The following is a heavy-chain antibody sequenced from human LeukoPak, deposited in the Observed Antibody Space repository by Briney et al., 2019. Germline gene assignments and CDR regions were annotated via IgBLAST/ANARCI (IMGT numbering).Heavy chain of an antibody. CDR1: GGSISSSTYY. V-gene: IGHV4-39*07. D-gene: IGHD5-18*01. Sequence: SETLSLTCTVSGGSISSSTYYGGWIRQSPGKGLEWIGSIFYSGNTYYNPSLKSRVTISIDTSKNQFSLKLSSVTAADTAVYYCARANGYGLLDYWGQGTLVTVSS. CDR3: ARANGYGLLDY. CDR2: IFYSGNT. J-gene: IGHJ4*02.